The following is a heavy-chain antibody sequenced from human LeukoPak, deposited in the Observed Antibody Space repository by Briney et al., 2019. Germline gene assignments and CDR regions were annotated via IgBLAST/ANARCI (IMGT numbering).Heavy chain of an antibody. CDR3: ARDSGYIVVVPAAGLPDY. V-gene: IGHV3-30-3*01. J-gene: IGHJ4*02. CDR2: ISYDGSNK. D-gene: IGHD2-2*01. Sequence: RXSCAXSGFTFSSXAMHWVRQAPGKGLEWVAVISYDGSNKYYADSVKGRFTISRDSSNNTLYLQMNSLRAEDTAVYYCARDSGYIVVVPAAGLPDYWGQGTLVTVSS. CDR1: GFTFSSXA.